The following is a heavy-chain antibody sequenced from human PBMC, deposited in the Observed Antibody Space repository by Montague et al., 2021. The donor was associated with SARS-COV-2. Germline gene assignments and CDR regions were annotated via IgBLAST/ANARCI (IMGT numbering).Heavy chain of an antibody. CDR2: IKQDGSEK. J-gene: IGHJ4*02. Sequence: SLRLSCAASGFTFSTFWMTWVRQVPGKGLEWVANIKQDGSEKYYVDSVKGRFTIPRGNAKNSLYLQLDSLRAEDTAVYYCARGYDSSGYQYWSQGTLVTVSS. V-gene: IGHV3-7*05. CDR3: ARGYDSSGYQY. CDR1: GFTFSTFW. D-gene: IGHD3-22*01.